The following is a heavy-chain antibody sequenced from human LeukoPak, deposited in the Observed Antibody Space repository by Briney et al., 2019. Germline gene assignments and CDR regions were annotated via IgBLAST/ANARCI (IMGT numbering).Heavy chain of an antibody. V-gene: IGHV4-4*08. CDR2: IYISGST. CDR3: AREEITVVRGIHFDY. CDR1: GGPISSYY. D-gene: IGHD3-10*01. J-gene: IGHJ4*02. Sequence: SSETLSLTCTVSGGPISSYYWSWIRQPPGKGLEWIGRIYISGSTNYNPSLKSRVTVSVDTSKNQFSLKLTSVTAADTAVYYCAREEITVVRGIHFDYWGQGTLVTVSS.